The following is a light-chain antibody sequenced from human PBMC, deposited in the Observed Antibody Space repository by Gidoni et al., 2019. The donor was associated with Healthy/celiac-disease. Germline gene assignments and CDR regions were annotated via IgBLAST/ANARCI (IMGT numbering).Light chain of an antibody. CDR3: QQRSNWLT. CDR2: DAS. Sequence: ESVVTQAPATLSVAPGERATLACRASQSVSSYLAWYQQDPGPAPRLLIYDASNRATGIPARFSGSGSGTDFTLTISRLAPEDFAVYYCQQRSNWLTFGGGTKVEIK. CDR1: QSVSSY. J-gene: IGKJ4*01. V-gene: IGKV3-11*01.